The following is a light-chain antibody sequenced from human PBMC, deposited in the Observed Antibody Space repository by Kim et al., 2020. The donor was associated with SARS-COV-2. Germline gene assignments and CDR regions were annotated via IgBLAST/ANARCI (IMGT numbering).Light chain of an antibody. Sequence: DIQMTQSPSSLSASVGDRVTITCRASQSISSYLNWYQQKPGKAPKLLIYAASSLQSGVPPRFSGSGSGTDFTLTISSLQPEDFATYYCQQSYSTPNTFGQGTKLEI. CDR1: QSISSY. V-gene: IGKV1-39*01. CDR2: AAS. J-gene: IGKJ2*01. CDR3: QQSYSTPNT.